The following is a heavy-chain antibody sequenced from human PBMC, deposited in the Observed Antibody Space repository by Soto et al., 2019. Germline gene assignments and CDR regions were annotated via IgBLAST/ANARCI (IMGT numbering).Heavy chain of an antibody. CDR3: AKSTPAVAGYFDY. V-gene: IGHV3-30*18. J-gene: IGHJ4*02. CDR1: GFTFSSSG. CDR2: TSFDGSSG. D-gene: IGHD6-19*01. Sequence: QVQLVESGGGVVQPGRSLRLSCAASGFTFSSSGMHWVRQAPGKGLEWVAVTSFDGSSGYYADSVRGRFTISRDNSNNTLYLQMNSLRAADTAVYYCAKSTPAVAGYFDYWGQGTLVTVSS.